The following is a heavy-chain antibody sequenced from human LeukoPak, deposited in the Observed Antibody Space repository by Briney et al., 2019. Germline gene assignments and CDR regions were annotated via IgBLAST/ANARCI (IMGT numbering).Heavy chain of an antibody. CDR1: GFTFSNYG. Sequence: PGGSLRLSCAASGFTFSNYGMHWVRQAPGKGLEWVAVIWYDGSNKYYADSVKGRFTISRDNSKNTLYLQMNSLRAEDTAVYYCARDGPSSSWYNHFQHWGQGTLVTVSS. D-gene: IGHD6-13*01. J-gene: IGHJ1*01. V-gene: IGHV3-33*01. CDR2: IWYDGSNK. CDR3: ARDGPSSSWYNHFQH.